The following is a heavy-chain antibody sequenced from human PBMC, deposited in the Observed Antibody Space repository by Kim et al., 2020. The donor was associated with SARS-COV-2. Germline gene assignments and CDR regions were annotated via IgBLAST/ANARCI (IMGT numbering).Heavy chain of an antibody. CDR2: IYYSGST. CDR3: ARLGGSGSYYRVWYFDL. V-gene: IGHV4-39*01. J-gene: IGHJ2*01. CDR1: GGSISSSSYY. D-gene: IGHD3-10*01. Sequence: SETLSLTCTVSGGSISSSSYYWGWIRQPPGKGLEWIGSIYYSGSTYYNPSLKSRVTISVDTSKNQFSLKLSSVTAADTAVYYCARLGGSGSYYRVWYFDLWGRGTLVTVSS.